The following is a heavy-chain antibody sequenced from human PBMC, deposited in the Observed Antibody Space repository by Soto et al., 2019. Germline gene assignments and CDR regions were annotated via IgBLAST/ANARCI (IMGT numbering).Heavy chain of an antibody. CDR1: GGSISTSNW. J-gene: IGHJ6*02. V-gene: IGHV4-4*02. Sequence: QVQLRESGPGLVKTSGTLSLTCAVSGGSISTSNWWTWVRQSPGKGLEWIGEIYHTGSTNNNPSLKRHITISVDQTKNQFSLKATAVTAEDTAVYYCARDDATTTKMGGLDLWGQGISVVVSS. CDR3: ARDDATTTKMGGLDL. CDR2: IYHTGST. D-gene: IGHD4-4*01.